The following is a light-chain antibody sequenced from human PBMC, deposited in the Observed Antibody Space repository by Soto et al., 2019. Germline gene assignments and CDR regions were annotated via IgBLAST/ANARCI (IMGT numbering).Light chain of an antibody. CDR3: SAYTGGSPTAV. CDR1: SSDVGGYNF. V-gene: IGLV2-14*01. J-gene: IGLJ2*01. Sequence: QSALTQPASVSGSPGQSITISCTGTSSDVGGYNFVSCYQQHPGKAPKLMIYDIRNRPSGVSNRLSGSKSGNTASLTIFGRQAEDEAADYCSAYTGGSPTAVFGGGTKLTVL. CDR2: DIR.